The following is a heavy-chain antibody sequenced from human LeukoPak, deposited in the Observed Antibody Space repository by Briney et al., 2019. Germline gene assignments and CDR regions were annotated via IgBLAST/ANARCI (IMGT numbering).Heavy chain of an antibody. Sequence: GGSLRLSCTASGFTFSTFAMHWVRQAPGEGLEWVAVIWYDGSNDHYADSVKGRFTISREDSMNTLYLQMDSLRAADTAIYYCAKVQEMDTILPPFHYWGQGTLVTVSS. D-gene: IGHD5-24*01. CDR3: AKVQEMDTILPPFHY. CDR1: GFTFSTFA. J-gene: IGHJ4*02. V-gene: IGHV3-33*06. CDR2: IWYDGSND.